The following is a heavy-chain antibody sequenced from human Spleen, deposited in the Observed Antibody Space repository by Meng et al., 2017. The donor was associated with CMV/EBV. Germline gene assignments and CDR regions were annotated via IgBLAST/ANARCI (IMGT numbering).Heavy chain of an antibody. Sequence: GESLKISCAASGFAFSNYAMTWVRQPPGKGLEWVSLIYTGGNTYYADSVKGRFTISRDNSENTVYLQMNSLRPEDTAVYFCARDSSNNTPMDVWGQGTTVTVSS. CDR1: GFAFSNYA. CDR3: ARDSSNNTPMDV. J-gene: IGHJ6*02. V-gene: IGHV3-23*03. D-gene: IGHD2-2*01. CDR2: IYTGGNT.